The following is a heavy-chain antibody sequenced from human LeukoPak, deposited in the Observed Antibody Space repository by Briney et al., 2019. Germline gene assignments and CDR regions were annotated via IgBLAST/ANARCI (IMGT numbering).Heavy chain of an antibody. CDR1: GFTFSTYR. V-gene: IGHV3-7*01. D-gene: IGHD3-22*01. J-gene: IGHJ4*02. CDR2: IKQDGSEK. CDR3: AIDRFGWLLVSDFDY. Sequence: GGSRRLSCGASGFTFSTYRMSWVRQAPGKGLEWVANIKQDGSEKNYVDSVKGRFTISKDNAKNSLSLLINSLRAEDTAVYYCAIDRFGWLLVSDFDYWGQGTLVTVSS.